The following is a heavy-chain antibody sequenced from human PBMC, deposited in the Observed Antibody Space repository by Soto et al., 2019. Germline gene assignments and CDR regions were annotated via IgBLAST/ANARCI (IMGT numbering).Heavy chain of an antibody. CDR2: VHESGST. V-gene: IGHV4-59*08. J-gene: IGHJ3*02. CDR1: ASSISGYY. D-gene: IGHD1-20*01. CDR3: ARQRAYDWNGRDAFDI. Sequence: QVLVQESGPGLVKPSETLSLTCVVSASSISGYYWSWIRQPPGKGLEWIGHVHESGSTNYNPSFKSRIAILVDTSKSHFSLKMTSVTAADTAMYYCARQRAYDWNGRDAFDIWGQGTMVTVSS.